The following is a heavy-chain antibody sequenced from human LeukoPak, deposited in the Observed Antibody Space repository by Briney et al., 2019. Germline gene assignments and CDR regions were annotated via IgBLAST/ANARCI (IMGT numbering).Heavy chain of an antibody. CDR1: GFTFSSYS. CDR2: ISSSSSYI. J-gene: IGHJ4*02. D-gene: IGHD6-13*01. CDR3: ARGYSSSWDQRSHYYFDY. Sequence: GGSLRLSCAASGFTFSSYSMNWVRQAPGKGLEWVSSISSSSSYIYCADSVKGRFTISRDNAKNSLYLQMNSLRAEDTAVYYCARGYSSSWDQRSHYYFDYWGQGTLVTVSS. V-gene: IGHV3-21*01.